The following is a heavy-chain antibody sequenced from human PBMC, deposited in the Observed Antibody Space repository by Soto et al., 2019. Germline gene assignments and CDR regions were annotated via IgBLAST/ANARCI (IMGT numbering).Heavy chain of an antibody. V-gene: IGHV3-48*02. CDR3: AREAYYGSGPDY. Sequence: GGSLRLSCAASGFIFTNYNMNWIRQAPGKGLEWVSYITSRSNTIYYADSVKGRFTISRDNAKNSLSLQMNSLRDDDTAVYYCAREAYYGSGPDYWGQGTLVTVSS. CDR2: ITSRSNTI. D-gene: IGHD3-10*01. J-gene: IGHJ4*02. CDR1: GFIFTNYN.